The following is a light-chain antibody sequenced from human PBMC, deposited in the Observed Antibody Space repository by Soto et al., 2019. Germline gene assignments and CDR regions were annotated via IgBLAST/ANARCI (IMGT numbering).Light chain of an antibody. Sequence: DIQMTQSPSSLTASVGDSVTITCQASQDITNYLNWYQHKPGKAPKLLIYDASNLEPGVPSRFSGRGSGRDFTLTISRLQPEDIAMYYCQQYEDIPPTFGQGTRLDIK. J-gene: IGKJ5*01. CDR1: QDITNY. CDR3: QQYEDIPPT. V-gene: IGKV1-33*01. CDR2: DAS.